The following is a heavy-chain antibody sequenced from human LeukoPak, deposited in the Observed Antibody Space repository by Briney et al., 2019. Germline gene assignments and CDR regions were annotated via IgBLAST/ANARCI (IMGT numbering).Heavy chain of an antibody. D-gene: IGHD1-26*01. J-gene: IGHJ4*02. CDR2: IYYSGGT. Sequence: SETLSLTCTVSGGSISSSSHYWGWIRQPPGKGLEWIGTIYYSGGTYYNPSLKSRVTISLDTSKNQFSLKLSSVTAADTAVYYCAGTYSGSYPYFDYWGQGTLVTVSS. CDR3: AGTYSGSYPYFDY. V-gene: IGHV4-39*07. CDR1: GGSISSSSHY.